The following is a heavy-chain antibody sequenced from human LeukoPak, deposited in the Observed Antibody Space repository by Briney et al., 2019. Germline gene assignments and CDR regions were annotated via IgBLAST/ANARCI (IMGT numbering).Heavy chain of an antibody. D-gene: IGHD3-22*01. CDR1: GYSFSSNW. Sequence: GESLKISCKSSGYSFSSNWIGWVRQMPGEGLEWMGIIYPGDSDTRYSPSFQGQVTISADKSISTACLQWSSLKASDTAMYYCARHVNYDSSGHGSTGDYWGQGTLVTVSS. V-gene: IGHV5-51*01. J-gene: IGHJ4*02. CDR3: ARHVNYDSSGHGSTGDY. CDR2: IYPGDSDT.